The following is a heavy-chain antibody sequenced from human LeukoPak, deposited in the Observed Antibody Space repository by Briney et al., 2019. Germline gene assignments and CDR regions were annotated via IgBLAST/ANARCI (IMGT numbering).Heavy chain of an antibody. D-gene: IGHD5-24*01. CDR1: GYIFSSYW. V-gene: IGHV5-51*01. J-gene: IGHJ4*02. CDR2: INPRDSDT. CDR3: ARRGERDGYSLFDY. Sequence: GESLKISCKGSGYIFSSYWIGWVRQMPGKGLEWMGVINPRDSDTRYSPSFQGQVTLSGGKSISTAYLQWSSLKASDSAMYYCARRGERDGYSLFDYWGQGTLVTVSS.